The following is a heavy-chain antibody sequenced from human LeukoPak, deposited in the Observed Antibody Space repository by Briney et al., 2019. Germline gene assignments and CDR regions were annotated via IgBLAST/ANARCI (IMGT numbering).Heavy chain of an antibody. V-gene: IGHV3-74*01. J-gene: IGHJ4*02. CDR3: ARDQSSVFDY. CDR1: GFTFSSYW. CDR2: INRDGSST. D-gene: IGHD3-22*01. Sequence: GGSQRLSWAASGFTFSSYWMHWVRQGPGKGLVWVSRINRDGSSTTYADSVKGRFTISRDNAKNTPYLQMNSLRAEDTAVYYCARDQSSVFDYWGQGTLVTVSS.